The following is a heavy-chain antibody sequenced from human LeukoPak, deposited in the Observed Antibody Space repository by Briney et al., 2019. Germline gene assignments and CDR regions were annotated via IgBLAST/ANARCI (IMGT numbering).Heavy chain of an antibody. CDR3: ARGYCSGDPSYLDY. Sequence: GESLKISCKGSGFSFTNYWIGWVRQMPGKGLEWMGTIYPVDFDTRYSPSFQGQVTISADKSISTAYLQWSSLKASDTAMYYCARGYCSGDPSYLDYWGQGTLVTVSS. CDR1: GFSFTNYW. D-gene: IGHD2-15*01. V-gene: IGHV5-51*01. J-gene: IGHJ4*02. CDR2: IYPVDFDT.